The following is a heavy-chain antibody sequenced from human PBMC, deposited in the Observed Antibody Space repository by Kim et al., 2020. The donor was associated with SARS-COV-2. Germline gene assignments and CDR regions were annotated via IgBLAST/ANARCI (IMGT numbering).Heavy chain of an antibody. CDR2: ISNSGGST. D-gene: IGHD3-16*01. CDR3: ANHRGGY. J-gene: IGHJ4*02. CDR1: GFTFSSYG. V-gene: IGHV3-23*01. Sequence: GSLRLSCAASGFTFSSYGFNWVRQAPGKGLEWVSGISNSGGSTYYANSVKGRFTIPRDNSKNTLYLQMNSLRAEDTALYYCANHRGGYWGQGTLVTVSS.